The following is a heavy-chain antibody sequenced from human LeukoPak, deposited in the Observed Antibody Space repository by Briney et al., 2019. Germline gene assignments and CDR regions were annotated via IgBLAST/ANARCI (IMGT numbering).Heavy chain of an antibody. D-gene: IGHD3-10*01. CDR2: IYYTGTT. V-gene: IGHV4-39*01. CDR1: DASISGSRYY. Sequence: RSSETLSLTCTVSDASISGSRYYWGWIRQPPGTGLEWMGSIYYTGTTFYSPPLESRVTISVDTSKNQFSLHLSSVTAADTAVYYCARHRETTLVRGVAHIYPFDSWGQGSLVTVSS. J-gene: IGHJ4*02. CDR3: ARHRETTLVRGVAHIYPFDS.